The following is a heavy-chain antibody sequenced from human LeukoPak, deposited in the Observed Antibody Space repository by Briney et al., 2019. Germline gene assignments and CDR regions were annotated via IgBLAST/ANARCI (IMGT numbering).Heavy chain of an antibody. Sequence: SETLSLTCTVSGGSISSGSYYWSWIRQPAGKGLEWIGRIYTSGSTSYNPSLKSRVTISVDTSKNQFSLKLSSVTAADTAVYYCARASAAAPFDYWGQGTLVTVSS. V-gene: IGHV4-61*02. CDR1: GGSISSGSYY. CDR2: IYTSGST. CDR3: ARASAAAPFDY. J-gene: IGHJ4*02. D-gene: IGHD2-2*01.